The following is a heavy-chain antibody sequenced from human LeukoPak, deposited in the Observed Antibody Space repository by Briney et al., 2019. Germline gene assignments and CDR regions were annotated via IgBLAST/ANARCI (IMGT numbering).Heavy chain of an antibody. CDR3: ARGPYSSSYYFDY. V-gene: IGHV3-21*01. Sequence: GGSLRLSCAASGFTFSSYSMNWVRQAPGKGLEWVSSISSSSSYIYYADSVKGRFTISRDNAKNSLYLQMNSLRAEDTAVYYCARGPYSSSYYFDYWGQGTLVTVFS. CDR1: GFTFSSYS. D-gene: IGHD6-6*01. J-gene: IGHJ4*02. CDR2: ISSSSSYI.